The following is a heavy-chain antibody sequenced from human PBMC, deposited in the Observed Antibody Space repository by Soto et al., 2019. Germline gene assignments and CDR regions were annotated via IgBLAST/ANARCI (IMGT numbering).Heavy chain of an antibody. CDR1: GGSISSGGYY. CDR2: IYYSGST. CDR3: ARELTTVSYFDY. V-gene: IGHV4-31*03. D-gene: IGHD4-4*01. Sequence: KPSETLSLTCTVSGGSISSGGYYWSWIRQHPGKGLEWIGYIYYSGSTYYNPSLKSRVTISVDTSKNQFSLKLSSVTAADTAVYYCARELTTVSYFDYWGQGTLVTVSS. J-gene: IGHJ4*02.